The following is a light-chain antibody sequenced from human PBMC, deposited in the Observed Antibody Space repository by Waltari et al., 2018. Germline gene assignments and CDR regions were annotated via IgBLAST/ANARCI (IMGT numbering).Light chain of an antibody. CDR3: GQGTHWPPWT. CDR2: KVS. CDR1: QSLVHRDGNTY. V-gene: IGKV2-30*02. Sequence: DVVMTQSPLSLPITPGQPASISCRSSQSLVHRDGNTYLSWYHQRPGQPPSLLIYKVSTRDSGVPDRFSGSGAGTDFTLNRSRVEAEDVGVFFCGQGTHWPPWTFGQGTNVEIK. J-gene: IGKJ1*01.